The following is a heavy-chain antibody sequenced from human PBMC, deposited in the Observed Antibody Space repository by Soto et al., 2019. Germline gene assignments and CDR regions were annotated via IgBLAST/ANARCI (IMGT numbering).Heavy chain of an antibody. CDR3: VREVVAPSDHYYGLDV. CDR2: VSYDGSNK. Sequence: QVQLVESGGGVVQPGRSLRLSCAASGFTFSSYAMHWVRQAPGKGLEWVVVVSYDGSNKYYADSVKGRFTIFRDNSKNTLYLQMNSLRSDDTAVYYCVREVVAPSDHYYGLDVWGQGTTVTVSS. V-gene: IGHV3-30-3*01. J-gene: IGHJ6*02. CDR1: GFTFSSYA. D-gene: IGHD2-15*01.